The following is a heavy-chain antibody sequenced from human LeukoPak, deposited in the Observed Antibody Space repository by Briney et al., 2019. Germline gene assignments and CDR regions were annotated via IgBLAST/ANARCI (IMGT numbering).Heavy chain of an antibody. V-gene: IGHV1-46*01. CDR1: GYTFTSYY. D-gene: IGHD6-13*01. CDR2: ILPSGGIT. CDR3: ARVDRTSGSWYPDY. Sequence: ASVKVSCKASGYTFTSYYIHWVRQAPGQGLEWLGVILPSGGITTYAQRFQGRVTMTRDTSISTAYMELSRLRSDDTAVYYCARVDRTSGSWYPDYWGQGTLVTVSS. J-gene: IGHJ4*02.